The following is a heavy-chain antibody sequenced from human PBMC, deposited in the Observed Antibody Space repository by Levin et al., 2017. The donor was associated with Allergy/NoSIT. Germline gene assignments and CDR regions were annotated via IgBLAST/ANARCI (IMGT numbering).Heavy chain of an antibody. CDR2: INHSGST. CDR1: GGSFSGYY. J-gene: IGHJ6*02. CDR3: ARLGGSGRYFLDV. V-gene: IGHV4-34*01. D-gene: IGHD3-10*01. Sequence: SETLSLTCAVYGGSFSGYYWSWIRQPPGKGLEWIGEINHSGSTNYNPSLKSRVTISVDTSKNQFSLKLSSVTAADTAVYYCARLGGSGRYFLDVWGQGTTVTVSS.